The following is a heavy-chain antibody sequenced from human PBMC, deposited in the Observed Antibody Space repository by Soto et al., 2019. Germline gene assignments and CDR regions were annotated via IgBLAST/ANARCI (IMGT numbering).Heavy chain of an antibody. CDR1: GFTFSSYA. V-gene: IGHV3-23*01. D-gene: IGHD3-10*01. J-gene: IGHJ4*02. Sequence: PGGSLRLSCAGSGFTFSSYAMSWVRQAPGKGLEWVSGIRDSGGSTHYADSVKGRFTISRDNFKNTLYLQMNSLRADDTAVYYCAKDISGSGSYGFDYWGQGTLVTVSS. CDR2: IRDSGGST. CDR3: AKDISGSGSYGFDY.